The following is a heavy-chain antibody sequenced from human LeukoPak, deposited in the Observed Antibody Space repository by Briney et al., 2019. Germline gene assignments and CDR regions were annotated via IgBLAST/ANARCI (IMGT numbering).Heavy chain of an antibody. CDR3: AKDRRLASFDY. CDR1: GFTLSSYG. V-gene: IGHV3-23*01. D-gene: IGHD6-25*01. Sequence: PGRSLRLSCAASGFTLSSYGMNWVRQAPGKGLEWVSGITGRGDSTYYADSVKGRFTISRDNSKNTLYLQMNSLRAGDTAIYYCAKDRRLASFDYGGQGTLVTVSS. CDR2: ITGRGDST. J-gene: IGHJ4*02.